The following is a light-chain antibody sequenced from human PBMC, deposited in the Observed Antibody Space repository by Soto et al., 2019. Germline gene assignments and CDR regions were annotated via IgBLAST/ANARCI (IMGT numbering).Light chain of an antibody. CDR1: HSVSNN. V-gene: IGKV3-15*01. CDR3: QQYSKWPPWT. J-gene: IGKJ1*01. CDR2: GAS. Sequence: ERVMTQSPATLSVSPGERATVSCRASHSVSNNLAWYQQKVGQAPRLLIHGASTRATGIPARFSGGGSGTEFTLTISSLQSEDFAVYYCQQYSKWPPWTFGPGTKVEIK.